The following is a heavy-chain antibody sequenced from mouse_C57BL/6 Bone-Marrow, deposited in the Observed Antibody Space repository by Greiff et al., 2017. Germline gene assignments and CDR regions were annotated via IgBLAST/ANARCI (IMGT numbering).Heavy chain of an antibody. V-gene: IGHV14-4*01. J-gene: IGHJ4*01. Sequence: VTLKESGAELVRPGASVKLSCTASGFNIKDDYMHWVKQRPEQGLEWIGWIDPENGDTEYASKFQGKATITADTSSNTAYLQLSSLTSEDTAVYYCTTRLQDYYAMDYWGQGTSVTVSS. CDR1: GFNIKDDY. CDR3: TTRLQDYYAMDY. CDR2: IDPENGDT. D-gene: IGHD2-2*01.